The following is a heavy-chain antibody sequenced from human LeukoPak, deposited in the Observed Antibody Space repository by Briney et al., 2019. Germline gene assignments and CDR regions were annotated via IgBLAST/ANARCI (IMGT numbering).Heavy chain of an antibody. V-gene: IGHV4-31*03. CDR1: GGSISSGGYY. Sequence: SETLSLTCTVSGGSISSGGYYWSWIRQHPGKGLEWIGYIYYSGSTYYNPSLKSRVTISVDTSKNQFSLKLSSVTAADTAVYYCARERDSSGYYSVFDYWGQGTLVFVSS. D-gene: IGHD3-22*01. CDR3: ARERDSSGYYSVFDY. J-gene: IGHJ4*02. CDR2: IYYSGST.